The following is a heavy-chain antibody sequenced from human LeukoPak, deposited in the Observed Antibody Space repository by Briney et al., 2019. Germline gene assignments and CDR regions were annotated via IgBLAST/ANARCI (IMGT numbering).Heavy chain of an antibody. CDR2: ISGSGGST. V-gene: IGHV3-23*01. CDR3: AKEWTPRVARTYYFDY. CDR1: GFTFSSYA. Sequence: GGSLRLSCAASGFTFSSYAMSWVRQAPGKGLEWVSAISGSGGSTYYADSVKGRFTISRDNSKNTLYLQVDSLRAEGTAVYYCAKEWTPRVARTYYFDYWGQGTPVTVSS. J-gene: IGHJ4*02. D-gene: IGHD1-14*01.